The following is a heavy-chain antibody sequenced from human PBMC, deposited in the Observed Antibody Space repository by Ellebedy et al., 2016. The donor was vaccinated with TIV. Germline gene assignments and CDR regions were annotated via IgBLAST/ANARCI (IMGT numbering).Heavy chain of an antibody. V-gene: IGHV4-31*03. J-gene: IGHJ4*02. CDR1: GGSISSGGYY. CDR2: IYYSGST. D-gene: IGHD2-15*01. CDR3: ARDAPVVAATPQHFFDY. Sequence: MPSETLSLTCTVSGGSISSGGYYWSWIRQHPGKGLEWIGYIYYSGSTYYNPSLKSRVTISVDTSKNQFSLKLSSVTAADTAVYYCARDAPVVAATPQHFFDYWGQGTLVTVSS.